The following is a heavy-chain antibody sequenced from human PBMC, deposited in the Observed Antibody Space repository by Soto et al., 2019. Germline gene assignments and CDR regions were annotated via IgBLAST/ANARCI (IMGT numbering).Heavy chain of an antibody. Sequence: SETLSLTCAVYGGSFSGYYWSWIRQPPGKGLEWIGEINHSGSTNYNPSLKSRVTISVDTSKNQFSLKLSSVTAADTAVYYCARGGLEWEHNNWFDPWGQGTLVTVSS. J-gene: IGHJ5*02. CDR1: GGSFSGYY. CDR2: INHSGST. V-gene: IGHV4-34*01. D-gene: IGHD1-26*01. CDR3: ARGGLEWEHNNWFDP.